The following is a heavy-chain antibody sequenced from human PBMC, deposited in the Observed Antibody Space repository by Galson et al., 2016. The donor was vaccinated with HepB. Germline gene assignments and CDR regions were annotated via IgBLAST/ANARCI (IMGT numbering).Heavy chain of an antibody. V-gene: IGHV5-51*01. CDR3: ARHLYDDYAYY. D-gene: IGHD4-17*01. Sequence: QSGAEVKKPGESLKISCKGSGYNFTKEWIGWVRQMPGKGLEWLGIIYPGDSDTRYSPSFQGQVTISVDKSISTAYLQWSSLKASDTAMYYCARHLYDDYAYYVGQGTQVTVSS. CDR2: IYPGDSDT. J-gene: IGHJ4*02. CDR1: GYNFTKEW.